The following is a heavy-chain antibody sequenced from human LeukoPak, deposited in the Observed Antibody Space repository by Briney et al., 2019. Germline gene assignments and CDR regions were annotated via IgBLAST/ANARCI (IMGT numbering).Heavy chain of an antibody. D-gene: IGHD3-10*01. CDR3: AKELSGLVIGGGIWFDP. Sequence: PGGSLRLSCSASGFTFCTYGIQWVPQAPGKGLEWVAFVQNDENSKYYADSVKGRFTISRDNSKNTVYLQMSSVRVKDTAVFYGAKELSGLVIGGGIWFDPGGQGTLVTVTS. CDR2: VQNDENSK. CDR1: GFTFCTYG. V-gene: IGHV3-30*02. J-gene: IGHJ5*02.